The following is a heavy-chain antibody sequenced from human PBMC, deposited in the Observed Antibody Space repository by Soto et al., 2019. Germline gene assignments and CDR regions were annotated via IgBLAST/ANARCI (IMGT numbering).Heavy chain of an antibody. V-gene: IGHV6-1*01. CDR1: GDSVSSNSAA. D-gene: IGHD5-18*01. J-gene: IGHJ6*02. Sequence: SQTLSLTCAISGDSVSSNSAAWNWIRQSPSRGLEWLGRTYYRSKWYNDYAVSVKSRITINPDTSKNQFSLQLNSVTPEDTAVYYCARDGAMIQQLYYYYGMDVWCQGTTVTVSS. CDR3: ARDGAMIQQLYYYYGMDV. CDR2: TYYRSKWYN.